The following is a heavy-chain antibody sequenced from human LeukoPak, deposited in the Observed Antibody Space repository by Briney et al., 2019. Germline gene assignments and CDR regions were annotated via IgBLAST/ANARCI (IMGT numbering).Heavy chain of an antibody. CDR2: IIPILGIA. CDR1: GGTFSSYA. V-gene: IGHV1-69*04. CDR3: ARDLYSGHEGNAFDI. Sequence: SVKVSCKASGGTFSSYAITWVRQAPGQGLEWMGRIIPILGIANYAQKFQGRVTIIADKSTSTAYMELSSLRSEDTAAYYCARDLYSGHEGNAFDIWGQGTMVTVSS. J-gene: IGHJ3*02. D-gene: IGHD5-12*01.